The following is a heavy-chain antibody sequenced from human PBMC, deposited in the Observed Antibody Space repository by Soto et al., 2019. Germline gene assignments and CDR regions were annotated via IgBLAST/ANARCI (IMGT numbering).Heavy chain of an antibody. Sequence: QITVKESGLTLVKPTETLTLTCTFSGFSLSSIGMGVGWIRQPPGKALEWLALIYCDDDKRYSPSLSSRLTSTKDPSKNEVYLTMTNTDPVDTATYYCARLTRGVYDSGRLWEKFDYWGQGTLVTVSS. CDR1: GFSLSSIGMG. CDR3: ARLTRGVYDSGRLWEKFDY. D-gene: IGHD5-12*01. V-gene: IGHV2-5*02. J-gene: IGHJ4*02. CDR2: IYCDDDK.